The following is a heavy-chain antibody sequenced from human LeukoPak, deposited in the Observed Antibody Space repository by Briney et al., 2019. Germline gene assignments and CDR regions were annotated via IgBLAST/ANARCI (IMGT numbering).Heavy chain of an antibody. V-gene: IGHV3-30-3*01. CDR1: GFTFSSYA. J-gene: IGHJ6*02. CDR2: ISYDGSNK. Sequence: PGGSLRLSCAASGFTFSSYAMHWVRQAPGKGLEWVAVISYDGSNKYYADSVKGRFTISRDNSKNTLYLQMNSLRAEDTAVYYCARVKTRWGSNYYYYGMDVWGQGTTVTVSS. D-gene: IGHD7-27*01. CDR3: ARVKTRWGSNYYYYGMDV.